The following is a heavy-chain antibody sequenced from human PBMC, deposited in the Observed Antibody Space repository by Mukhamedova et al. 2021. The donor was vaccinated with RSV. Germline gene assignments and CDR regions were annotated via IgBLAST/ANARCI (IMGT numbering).Heavy chain of an antibody. Sequence: GLEWIGEIFYSGTTAYSPSLKSRVTISVDKTKNQFSLNLTSMTVADTAVYYCARANGAVATSYYYYGRNVWGPGISVTGSS. J-gene: IGHJ6*02. CDR3: ARANGAVATSYYYYGRNV. V-gene: IGHV4-4*02. D-gene: IGHD3-16*01. CDR2: IFYSGTT.